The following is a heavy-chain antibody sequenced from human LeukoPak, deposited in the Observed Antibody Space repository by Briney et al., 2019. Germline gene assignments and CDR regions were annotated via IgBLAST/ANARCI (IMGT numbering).Heavy chain of an antibody. Sequence: ASVKVSCKASGYTLTSYYMHWLRQAPGQGLEWMGIINPSGGSTNYAQKFQGRVTMTRDTSTSTVYMELSSLRPEDTAVYFCARDRNLEYSSSSGRFDPWGQGTLVTVSS. V-gene: IGHV1-46*03. CDR2: INPSGGST. J-gene: IGHJ5*02. CDR3: ARDRNLEYSSSSGRFDP. CDR1: GYTLTSYY. D-gene: IGHD6-6*01.